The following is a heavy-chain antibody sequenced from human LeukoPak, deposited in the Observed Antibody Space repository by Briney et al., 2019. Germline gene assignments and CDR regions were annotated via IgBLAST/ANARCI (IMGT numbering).Heavy chain of an antibody. D-gene: IGHD6-13*01. CDR3: ASCIAAACRNYYYYMDV. CDR1: GFTFSSYA. V-gene: IGHV3-53*01. J-gene: IGHJ6*03. Sequence: PGRTLRLSCAASGFTFSSYAMHWVRQAPGKGLEWVSVIYSGGSTYYADSVKGRFTISRDNSKNTLYLQMNSLRAEDTAVYYCASCIAAACRNYYYYMDVWGKGTTVTVSS. CDR2: IYSGGST.